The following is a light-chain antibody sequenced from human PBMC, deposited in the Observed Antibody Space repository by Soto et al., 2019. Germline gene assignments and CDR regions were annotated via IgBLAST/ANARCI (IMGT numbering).Light chain of an antibody. CDR2: KAS. J-gene: IGKJ1*01. CDR3: QQYNSDSPT. V-gene: IGKV1-5*03. Sequence: DFQVTQSPSTVSASVGDRVTITCRASQSISSWLAWYQQKPGKAPKLLIYKASSLESGVPSRFSGSGSGTEFTLTISSLQPDDFATYYCQQYNSDSPTFGQGTKVAIK. CDR1: QSISSW.